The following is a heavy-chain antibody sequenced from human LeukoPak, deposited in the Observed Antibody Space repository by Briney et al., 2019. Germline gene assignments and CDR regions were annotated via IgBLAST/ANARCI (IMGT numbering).Heavy chain of an antibody. CDR2: ISGSGSAI. CDR1: GFTFSDYY. Sequence: PGGSLRLSCAASGFTFSDYYMSWIRQAPGKGLEWVSYISGSGSAIYYADSVKGRFTISRDNAKNSLYLQMNSLRAEDTAVYYCARVQRDSSWYEGPSYYFDYWGQGTLVTVSS. J-gene: IGHJ4*02. D-gene: IGHD6-13*01. CDR3: ARVQRDSSWYEGPSYYFDY. V-gene: IGHV3-11*04.